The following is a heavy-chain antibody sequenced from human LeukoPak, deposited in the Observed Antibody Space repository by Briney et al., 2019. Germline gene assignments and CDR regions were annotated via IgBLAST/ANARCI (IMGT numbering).Heavy chain of an antibody. CDR3: ARDWQPYYYYYYMDV. D-gene: IGHD6-13*01. CDR2: ISAYNGNT. V-gene: IGHV1-18*01. CDR1: GYTFTSYG. Sequence: ASVKVSCKAFGYTFTSYGISWVRQAPGQGLEWMGWISAYNGNTNYAQKLQSRVTMTTDTSTSTAYMELRSLRSDDTAVYYCARDWQPYYYYYYMDVWGKGTTVTVSS. J-gene: IGHJ6*03.